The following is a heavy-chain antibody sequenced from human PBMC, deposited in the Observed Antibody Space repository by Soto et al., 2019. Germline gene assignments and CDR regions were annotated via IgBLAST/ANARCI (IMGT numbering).Heavy chain of an antibody. V-gene: IGHV3-33*01. CDR1: GFAFNSYG. D-gene: IGHD6-19*01. J-gene: IGHJ4*02. Sequence: LRLSCVASGFAFNSYGMHWVRQAPGKGLEWVAVIWYDGSNKYYADSVKGQFTISRDNSKNTLYLQMNSLRAEDTAVYYCARDGTPTGYSSGWYYLDYWGQGTLVTVSS. CDR3: ARDGTPTGYSSGWYYLDY. CDR2: IWYDGSNK.